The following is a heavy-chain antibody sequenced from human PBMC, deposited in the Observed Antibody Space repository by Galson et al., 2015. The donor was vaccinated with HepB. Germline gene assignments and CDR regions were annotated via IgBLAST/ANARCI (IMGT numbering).Heavy chain of an antibody. V-gene: IGHV1-3*01. CDR1: GYTFTSYA. CDR2: INAGNGNT. D-gene: IGHD6-19*01. J-gene: IGHJ3*02. CDR3: ARDTYSSGWSDAFDI. Sequence: SVKVSCKASGYTFTSYAMHWVRQAPGQRLEWMGWINAGNGNTKYSQKFQGRVTITRDTSASTAYMELSSLRSEDTAVYYCARDTYSSGWSDAFDIWGQGTMVTVSS.